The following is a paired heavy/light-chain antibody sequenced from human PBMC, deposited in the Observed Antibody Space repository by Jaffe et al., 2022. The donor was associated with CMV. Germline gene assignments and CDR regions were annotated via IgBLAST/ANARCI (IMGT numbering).Light chain of an antibody. V-gene: IGLV3-25*03. Sequence: SYELTQPPSVSVSPGQTARITCSGDALPKQYAYWYQQKPGQAPVLVIYKDSERPSGIPERFSGSSSGTTVTLTISGVQAEDEADYYCQSADSSGTSAAVFGGGTQLTVL. CDR1: ALPKQY. CDR2: KDS. CDR3: QSADSSGTSAAV. J-gene: IGLJ7*01.
Heavy chain of an antibody. Sequence: EVQLLESGGGLVQPGGSLRLSCAASGFTFSSYAMSWVRQAPGKGLEWVSAISGSGGSTYYADSVKGRFTISRDNSKNTLYLQMNSLRAEDTAVYYCAKPVDYYDSSGYGSWGQGTLVTVSS. J-gene: IGHJ4*02. CDR1: GFTFSSYA. CDR3: AKPVDYYDSSGYGS. V-gene: IGHV3-23*01. CDR2: ISGSGGST. D-gene: IGHD3-22*01.